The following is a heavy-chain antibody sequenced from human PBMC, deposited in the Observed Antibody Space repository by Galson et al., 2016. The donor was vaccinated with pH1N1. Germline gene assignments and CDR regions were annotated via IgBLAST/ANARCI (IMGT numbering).Heavy chain of an antibody. V-gene: IGHV3-33*01. Sequence: SLRLSCAASGFAFSSYGMHWVRQAPGKGLEWVAVMWFDGSYEFYADSVKGRFTISRDNSKNTLHLQMNSLRAEDTAVYYCARGDLEWLSHFDCWGQGTLVTVSS. J-gene: IGHJ4*02. D-gene: IGHD3-3*01. CDR3: ARGDLEWLSHFDC. CDR1: GFAFSSYG. CDR2: MWFDGSYE.